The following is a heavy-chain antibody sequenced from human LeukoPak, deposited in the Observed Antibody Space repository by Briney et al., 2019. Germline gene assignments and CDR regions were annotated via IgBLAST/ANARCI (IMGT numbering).Heavy chain of an antibody. D-gene: IGHD2-2*01. CDR1: GYTFTSYA. J-gene: IGHJ6*02. Sequence: GASVKVSCKASGYTFTSYAMHWVRQAPGQRLEWMGWINAGNGNTKYSQKFQGRVTITRDTSASTAYMELSSLRSEDTAVYYCARDDEPAATLYYYYGMDVWGQGTTVTVSS. CDR2: INAGNGNT. CDR3: ARDDEPAATLYYYYGMDV. V-gene: IGHV1-3*01.